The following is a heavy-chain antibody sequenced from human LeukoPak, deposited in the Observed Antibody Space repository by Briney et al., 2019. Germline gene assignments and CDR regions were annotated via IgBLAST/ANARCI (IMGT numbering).Heavy chain of an antibody. D-gene: IGHD6-19*01. CDR3: AKDRVTSGWYVYDH. CDR2: INYSGSTT. V-gene: IGHV3-23*01. J-gene: IGHJ4*02. Sequence: GGSLRLSCAASGFTLGSYAMSWVRQAPGKGLECVSTINYSGSTTYYADSVKGRFTISRDNSKNTLYLQMRSLRPEDTAVYYCAKDRVTSGWYVYDHWGQGTQVTVSS. CDR1: GFTLGSYA.